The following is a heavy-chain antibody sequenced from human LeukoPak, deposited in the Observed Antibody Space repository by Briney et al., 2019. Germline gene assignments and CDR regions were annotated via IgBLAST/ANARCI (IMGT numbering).Heavy chain of an antibody. D-gene: IGHD2-21*01. J-gene: IGHJ4*02. CDR3: VTDLVIKGYFDY. CDR1: GFTFSNVW. CDR2: IRRKTDGETT. Sequence: GGSLRLSCAASGFTFSNVWMSWVRQVLGKGLEWVGRIRRKTDGETTDHAAPVKGRFTISRDDSKNTLYLQMNSLKTEDTAVYYCVTDLVIKGYFDYWGQGALVTVSS. V-gene: IGHV3-15*01.